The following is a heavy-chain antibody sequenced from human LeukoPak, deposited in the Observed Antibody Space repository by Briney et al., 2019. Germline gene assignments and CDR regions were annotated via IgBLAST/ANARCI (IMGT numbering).Heavy chain of an antibody. CDR3: AMCLSGYYLGFDY. J-gene: IGHJ4*02. D-gene: IGHD3-3*01. Sequence: ASVKVSCKTSGYRFTGYYLHWVRQAPGQGLEWMGWMNPKSGATDYARKFQGRVTMTRDTSISTAYMELSRLRSDDTAVYYCAMCLSGYYLGFDYWGQGTLVTVSS. V-gene: IGHV1-2*02. CDR1: GYRFTGYY. CDR2: MNPKSGAT.